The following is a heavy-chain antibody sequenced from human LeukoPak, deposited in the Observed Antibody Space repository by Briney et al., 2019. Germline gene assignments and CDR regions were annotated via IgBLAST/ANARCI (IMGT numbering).Heavy chain of an antibody. CDR3: ARRAKYYYYYMDV. V-gene: IGHV3-11*01. CDR1: GFTFSDYY. J-gene: IGHJ6*03. Sequence: PGGSLRLSCAASGFTFSDYYMSWIRQAPGKGLEWVSYISSSGSTIYYADSVKGRFTISRDNAKNSLYLQMNSLRAEDTAVYYCARRAKYYYYYMDVWGKGTTVTVSS. CDR2: ISSSGSTI.